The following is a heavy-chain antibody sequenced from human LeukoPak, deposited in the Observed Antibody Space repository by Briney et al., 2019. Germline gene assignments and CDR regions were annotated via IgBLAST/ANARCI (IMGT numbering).Heavy chain of an antibody. D-gene: IGHD2-2*02. Sequence: PGGSLRLSCAASGFTFSSYAMSWVRQAPGKGLEWIGEINHSGSTNYNPSLKSRVTISVDTSKNQFSLKLSSVTAADTAVYYCARGGYCSSTSCYTRPYDYWGQGTLVTVSS. V-gene: IGHV4-34*01. CDR2: INHSGST. CDR3: ARGGYCSSTSCYTRPYDY. CDR1: GFTFSSYA. J-gene: IGHJ4*02.